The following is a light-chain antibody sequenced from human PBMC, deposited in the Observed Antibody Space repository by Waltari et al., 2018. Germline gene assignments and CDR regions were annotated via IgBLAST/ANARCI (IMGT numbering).Light chain of an antibody. Sequence: EIVMTQSPATLSVSPGERATLSCRASQSVSSNLAWYQQKPGQAPRLLIYGASTRATGIPARFSGSGSGTEFTLTISSMQSEDFAVHYCQQYNNWVWTFGQGTKVEIK. CDR2: GAS. V-gene: IGKV3-15*01. CDR3: QQYNNWVWT. J-gene: IGKJ1*01. CDR1: QSVSSN.